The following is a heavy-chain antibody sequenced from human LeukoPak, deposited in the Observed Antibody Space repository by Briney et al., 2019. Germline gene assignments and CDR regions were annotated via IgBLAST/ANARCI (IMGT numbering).Heavy chain of an antibody. J-gene: IGHJ4*02. Sequence: GGSLRLSCAASGFTFSSYGMHWVRRAPGKGLEWVAFIRYDGSNKYYADSVKGRFTISRDNSKNTLYLQMNSLRAEDTAVYYCAKDLRYCSSTSCYNGYWGQGTLVTASS. V-gene: IGHV3-30*02. CDR1: GFTFSSYG. D-gene: IGHD2-2*02. CDR3: AKDLRYCSSTSCYNGY. CDR2: IRYDGSNK.